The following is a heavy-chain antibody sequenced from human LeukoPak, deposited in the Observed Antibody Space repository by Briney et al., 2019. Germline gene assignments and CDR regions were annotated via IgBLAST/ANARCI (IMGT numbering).Heavy chain of an antibody. CDR3: ARDAFPDTSGYYSPFDN. CDR2: ISGSGGST. V-gene: IGHV3-23*01. J-gene: IGHJ4*02. D-gene: IGHD3-22*01. Sequence: GGSLRLSCAASGFTVSSYYMTWVRQAPGKGLEWVSTISGSGGSTYYADSVKGRFTISRDNSKHTLSLQMSSLRAEDTAVYYCARDAFPDTSGYYSPFDNWGQGTLVAVSS. CDR1: GFTVSSYY.